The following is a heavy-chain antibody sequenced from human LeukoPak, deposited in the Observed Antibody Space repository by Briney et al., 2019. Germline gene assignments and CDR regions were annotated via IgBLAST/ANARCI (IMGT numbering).Heavy chain of an antibody. D-gene: IGHD5-24*01. Sequence: PSETLSLTCTVSGGSISSYYWSWIRQPPGKGLEWIGYIYYSGSTNYNPSLKSRVTISVDTSKNPFSLKLSSVTAADTAVYYCARTPVEMATVPYFDYWGQGTLVTVSS. V-gene: IGHV4-59*12. CDR3: ARTPVEMATVPYFDY. CDR1: GGSISSYY. J-gene: IGHJ4*02. CDR2: IYYSGST.